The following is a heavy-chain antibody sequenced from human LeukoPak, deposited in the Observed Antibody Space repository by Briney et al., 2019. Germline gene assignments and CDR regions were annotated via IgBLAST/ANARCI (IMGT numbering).Heavy chain of an antibody. CDR2: IYYSGST. CDR3: ARNETTGLQRAPYYHSYVDV. Sequence: SETLSLTCTVSGGSITNNAYYWAWIRQPPGKGLEWIGSIYYSGSTHYNPSLKSRLTISVDTSKNQFSLKLSSVTAADTAVYYCARNETTGLQRAPYYHSYVDVWGKGTTVTVSS. J-gene: IGHJ6*03. V-gene: IGHV4-39*01. CDR1: GGSITNNAYY. D-gene: IGHD4-11*01.